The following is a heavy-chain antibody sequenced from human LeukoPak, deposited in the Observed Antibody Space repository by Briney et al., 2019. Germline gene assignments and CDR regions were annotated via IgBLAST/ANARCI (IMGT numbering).Heavy chain of an antibody. CDR2: INPNSGGT. CDR1: GYTFTGYY. D-gene: IGHD6-19*01. Sequence: ASVKVSCKASGYTFTGYYMHWVRQAPGQGLEWMGWINPNSGGTNYAQKFQGRVTMTRDTSISTAYMELSRLRSDDTAVYYCARGLRHGIAVAGTLGYWGQGTLVTVSS. CDR3: ARGLRHGIAVAGTLGY. V-gene: IGHV1-2*02. J-gene: IGHJ4*02.